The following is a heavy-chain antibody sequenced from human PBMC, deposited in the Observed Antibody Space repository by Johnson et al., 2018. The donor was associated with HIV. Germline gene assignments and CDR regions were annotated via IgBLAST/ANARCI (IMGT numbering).Heavy chain of an antibody. D-gene: IGHD3-10*01. CDR1: GLTFSSYG. CDR3: AKAPYGSGIRPGAFDI. J-gene: IGHJ3*02. V-gene: IGHV3-30*18. CDR2: ISYDGSKK. Sequence: QVQLVESGGGVVQPGRSLRLSCAASGLTFSSYGMHWVRQAPGKGLEWVAVISYDGSKKYYAGSVKGRFTISRDNSNTTLYLQMNSLRAEDTAVYYCAKAPYGSGIRPGAFDIWGQGKMVTVSS.